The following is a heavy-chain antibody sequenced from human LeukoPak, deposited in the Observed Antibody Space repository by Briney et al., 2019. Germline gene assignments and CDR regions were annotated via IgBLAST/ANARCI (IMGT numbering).Heavy chain of an antibody. Sequence: SGPALVKPTQTLTLTCTFSGFSLSTSGMCVSWIRQPPGKALEWLARIDWDDDKYYSTSLKTRLTISKDTSKNQVVLTMTNMDPVDAATYYCARGGAVAGRGVDAFDIWGQGTMVTVSS. CDR3: ARGGAVAGRGVDAFDI. J-gene: IGHJ3*02. CDR1: GFSLSTSGMC. D-gene: IGHD6-19*01. CDR2: IDWDDDK. V-gene: IGHV2-70*11.